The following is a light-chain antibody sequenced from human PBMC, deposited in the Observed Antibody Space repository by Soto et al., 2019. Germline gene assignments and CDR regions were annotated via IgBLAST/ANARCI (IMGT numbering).Light chain of an antibody. Sequence: EIVLTQSPGTLSLSPGERATLSCRASQSVSSSYLAWYQQKPGQDPRLLIYGASSRDTGIPDRFSGSGSGTDFTLTISRLEPEDFAVYYCQQYGSSPITFGGGTKVEIK. V-gene: IGKV3-20*01. J-gene: IGKJ4*01. CDR2: GAS. CDR3: QQYGSSPIT. CDR1: QSVSSSY.